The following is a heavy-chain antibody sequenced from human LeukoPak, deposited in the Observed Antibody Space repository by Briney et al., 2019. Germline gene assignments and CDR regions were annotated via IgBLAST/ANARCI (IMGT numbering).Heavy chain of an antibody. D-gene: IGHD3-22*01. Sequence: GASVTVSCKASGYTLVNHGITWVRQAPGQGLEWMGWITPYNDKTNYAQRFQGRLTMTTETSTNTAYMELRSLRSEDTAVYYCARKVPNDSSGYYYRGQFDPWGQGTLVTVSS. CDR2: ITPYNDKT. CDR3: ARKVPNDSSGYYYRGQFDP. V-gene: IGHV1-18*01. J-gene: IGHJ5*02. CDR1: GYTLVNHG.